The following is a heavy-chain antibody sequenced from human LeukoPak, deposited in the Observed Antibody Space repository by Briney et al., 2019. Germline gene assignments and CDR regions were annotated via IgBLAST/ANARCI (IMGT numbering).Heavy chain of an antibody. D-gene: IGHD2-2*01. J-gene: IGHJ5*02. CDR1: GGSFSGYY. V-gene: IGHV4-34*01. Sequence: SETLSLTCAVYGGSFSGYYWSWIRQLPGKGLEWIGEINHSGSTNYNPSLKSRVTISVDTSKNQFSLKLSSVTAADTAVYYCARRGMNIVVVPAAIGSNWFDPWGQGTLVTVSS. CDR2: INHSGST. CDR3: ARRGMNIVVVPAAIGSNWFDP.